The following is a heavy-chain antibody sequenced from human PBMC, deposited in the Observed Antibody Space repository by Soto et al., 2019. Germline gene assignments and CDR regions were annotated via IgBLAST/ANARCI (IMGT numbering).Heavy chain of an antibody. J-gene: IGHJ3*02. CDR1: GFIFNNYG. CDR3: AREDASGSDAFDM. Sequence: QVQLVESGGGVVQPGTSLRLSCAASGFIFNNYGMHWVRQAPGKGLEWVAVIWYDGSNKYYADSVKGRFTISRDNSKNTLYLQLNSLRAEDTALYYCAREDASGSDAFDMWGQGTMVTVSS. CDR2: IWYDGSNK. D-gene: IGHD2-2*01. V-gene: IGHV3-33*01.